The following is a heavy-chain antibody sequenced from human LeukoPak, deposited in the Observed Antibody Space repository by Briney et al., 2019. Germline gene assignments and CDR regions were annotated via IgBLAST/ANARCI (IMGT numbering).Heavy chain of an antibody. CDR2: ISGSGGST. D-gene: IGHD1-26*01. J-gene: IGHJ4*02. V-gene: IGHV3-23*01. CDR1: GFTFSSYA. CDR3: ARTRGIVGGRFDY. Sequence: GGSLRLSCAASGFTFSSYAMSWVRQAPGKGLEWVSAISGSGGSTYYADSVKGRFTISRDNSKNTLYLQMNSLRAEDTAVYYCARTRGIVGGRFDYWGQGTLVTVSS.